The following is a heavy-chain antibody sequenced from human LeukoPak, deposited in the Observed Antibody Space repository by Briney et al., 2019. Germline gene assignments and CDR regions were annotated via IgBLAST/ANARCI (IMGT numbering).Heavy chain of an antibody. J-gene: IGHJ4*02. CDR3: ARVGCSSTSCSYYFDY. CDR1: GYTFTSYY. D-gene: IGHD2-2*01. Sequence: ASVKVSCKASGYTFTSYYMHWVRQAPGQGLEWMGIINPSGGSTSYAQKFQGRVTMTRDTSTSTVYMELSSLRSEDTAVYYCARVGCSSTSCSYYFDYWGQGTLVTVSS. CDR2: INPSGGST. V-gene: IGHV1-46*01.